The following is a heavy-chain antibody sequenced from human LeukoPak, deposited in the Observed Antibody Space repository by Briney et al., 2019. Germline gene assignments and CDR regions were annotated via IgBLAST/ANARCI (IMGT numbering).Heavy chain of an antibody. V-gene: IGHV1-8*01. J-gene: IGHJ4*02. CDR2: MNPNSGNT. D-gene: IGHD6-19*01. Sequence: ASVKVSCKASGYTLTSYDINWVRQATGQGLEWMGWMNPNSGNTGYAQKFQGRVTMTRNTSISTAYMELSSLRSEDTAVYYCARGLREQWLAYKPYYFDYWGQGTLVTVSS. CDR1: GYTLTSYD. CDR3: ARGLREQWLAYKPYYFDY.